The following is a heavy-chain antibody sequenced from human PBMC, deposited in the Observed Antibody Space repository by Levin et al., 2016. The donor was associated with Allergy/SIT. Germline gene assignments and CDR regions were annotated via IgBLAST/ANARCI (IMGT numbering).Heavy chain of an antibody. J-gene: IGHJ3*02. V-gene: IGHV3-11*01. D-gene: IGHD4-17*01. Sequence: GESLKISCAGSGFTFSDYYMSWIRQAPGKGLDWVSYITNSGSAMYYADSVKGRFTISRDNAKNSLYLQVNSLRAEDTAMYYCAMTTMTSRHGAFNIWGQGTMVTVSS. CDR1: GFTFSDYY. CDR3: AMTTMTSRHGAFNI. CDR2: ITNSGSAM.